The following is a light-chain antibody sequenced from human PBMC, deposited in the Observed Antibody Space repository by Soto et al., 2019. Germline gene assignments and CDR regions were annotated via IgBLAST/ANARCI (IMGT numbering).Light chain of an antibody. CDR1: SSNVGGYNF. CDR2: EVN. V-gene: IGLV2-23*02. Sequence: QSALTQPASVSGSPGQSIALSCTGTSSNVGGYNFVSWYQQHPGKAPKLLIYEVNKRPSGVSNRFSGSKSDNTASLTISGLQAEDEADYYCCSYGGDRIFGGGTKLTVL. J-gene: IGLJ2*01. CDR3: CSYGGDRI.